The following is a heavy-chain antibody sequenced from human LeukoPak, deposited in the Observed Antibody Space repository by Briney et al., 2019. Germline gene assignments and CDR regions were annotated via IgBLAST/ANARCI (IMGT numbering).Heavy chain of an antibody. Sequence: SGPTLVNPTQTLTLTCTFSGVSLRTSGVGVAWIRHPPGKALEWLAFINSNDERRYTPSLKSRLTITKDTSKNQVVLTMTNMDPVDTATYYCAHRRSGMATISFDSWGQGTLVTVSS. CDR1: GVSLRTSGVG. J-gene: IGHJ4*02. D-gene: IGHD5-24*01. V-gene: IGHV2-5*01. CDR3: AHRRSGMATISFDS. CDR2: INSNDER.